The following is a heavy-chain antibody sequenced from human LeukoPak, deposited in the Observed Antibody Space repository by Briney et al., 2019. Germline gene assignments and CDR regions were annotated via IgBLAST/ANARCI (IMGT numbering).Heavy chain of an antibody. CDR2: IGSDGST. CDR1: GFPFSNYT. D-gene: IGHD6-19*01. V-gene: IGHV3-23*01. Sequence: PGGSLRLSCAASGFPFSNYTMSWVRQAPGKELDWVSAIGSDGSTYYADSVKGRFTISRDNSKNTLYLQMNSLRGEDTAVYYCAKGKETSDWYNFDYWGQGTLVTVSS. J-gene: IGHJ4*02. CDR3: AKGKETSDWYNFDY.